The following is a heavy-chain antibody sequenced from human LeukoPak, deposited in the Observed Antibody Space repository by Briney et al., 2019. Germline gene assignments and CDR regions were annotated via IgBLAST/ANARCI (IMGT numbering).Heavy chain of an antibody. V-gene: IGHV4-61*02. CDR3: ARGRITMIRGAPLWFDP. CDR1: GGSISSGSYY. J-gene: IGHJ5*02. CDR2: IYTSGST. D-gene: IGHD3-10*01. Sequence: PSQTLSLTCTVSGGSISSGSYYWSWIRQPAGKGLEWIGRIYTSGSTSYNPSLKSRVTISVDTSKNQFSLKLSSVTAADTAVYYCARGRITMIRGAPLWFDPWGQGTLVTVSS.